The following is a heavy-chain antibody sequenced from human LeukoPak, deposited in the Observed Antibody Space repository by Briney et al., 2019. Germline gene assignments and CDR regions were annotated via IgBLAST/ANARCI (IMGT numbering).Heavy chain of an antibody. D-gene: IGHD3-10*01. Sequence: SETLSLTCTVSGYSISSGYYWGWIRQPPGKGLEWIGSIYHSGNTYYNPSLKSRVTISVDTSKNQFSLKLSSVTAADTAVYYCARVGTLVRGIILPYYFDYWGQGTLVTVSS. CDR2: IYHSGNT. V-gene: IGHV4-38-2*02. J-gene: IGHJ4*02. CDR3: ARVGTLVRGIILPYYFDY. CDR1: GYSISSGYY.